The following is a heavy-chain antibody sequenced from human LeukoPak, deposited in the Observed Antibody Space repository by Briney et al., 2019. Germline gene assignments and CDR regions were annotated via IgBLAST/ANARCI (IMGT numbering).Heavy chain of an antibody. D-gene: IGHD6-13*01. CDR3: ASLIAAAGSWFDP. CDR1: GYTFTSHW. CDR2: IYPGDSDT. V-gene: IGHV5-51*01. J-gene: IGHJ5*02. Sequence: GESLKISCQTSGYTFTSHWIAWVRQMPGKGLEWMGIIYPGDSDTRYSPSFQGQVTISADKSISTAYLQWSSLKASDTAMYYCASLIAAAGSWFDPWGQGTLVTVSS.